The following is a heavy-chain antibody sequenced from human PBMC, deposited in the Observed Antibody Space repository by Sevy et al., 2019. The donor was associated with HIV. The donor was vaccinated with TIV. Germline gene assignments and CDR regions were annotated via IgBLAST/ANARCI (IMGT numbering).Heavy chain of an antibody. CDR3: GREMISMVPGVPDAFDI. J-gene: IGHJ3*02. CDR2: INSDGSNT. D-gene: IGHD3-10*01. CDR1: GFTFSTYW. V-gene: IGHV3-74*01. Sequence: GESLKISCAASGFTFSTYWMHWVRQVPGKGLVWVSRINSDGSNTNYADSVKGRFTTSRDNAKNTVYLQMNSLRADDTALYFCGREMISMVPGVPDAFDIWGHGTMVTVSS.